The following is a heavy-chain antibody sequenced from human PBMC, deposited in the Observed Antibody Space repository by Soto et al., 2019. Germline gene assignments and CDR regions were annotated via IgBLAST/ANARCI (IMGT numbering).Heavy chain of an antibody. CDR2: IYYSGST. J-gene: IGHJ4*02. CDR1: GGSISSGGYY. D-gene: IGHD6-13*01. Sequence: TLSRTCTVSGGSISSGGYYWSWISQHPGKGLEWIGYIYYSGSTYYNPSLKSRVTISVDTSKNQFSLKLSSVTAADTAVYYCARDQVPGYSSSWYVPHDYWGQGTLVTVSS. CDR3: ARDQVPGYSSSWYVPHDY. V-gene: IGHV4-31*03.